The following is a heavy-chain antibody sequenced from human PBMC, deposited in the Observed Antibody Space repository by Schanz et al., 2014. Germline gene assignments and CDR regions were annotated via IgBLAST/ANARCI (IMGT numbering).Heavy chain of an antibody. CDR2: ISGSGAST. CDR3: ARKVVATIGGYYDN. CDR1: GFRFSSYS. D-gene: IGHD5-12*01. Sequence: EVQLVESGGGLVKPGGSLRLSCANSGFRFSSYSIHWVPQAPGKGLEWVSGISGSGASTYYADSVKGRFTISRDNSNKTVDLQMNSLRAEDTAVYYCARKVVATIGGYYDNWGQGTLVTVSS. J-gene: IGHJ4*02. V-gene: IGHV3-23*04.